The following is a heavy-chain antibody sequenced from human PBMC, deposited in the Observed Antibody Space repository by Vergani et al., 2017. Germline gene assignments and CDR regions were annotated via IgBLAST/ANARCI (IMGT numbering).Heavy chain of an antibody. CDR3: TKGSRGYTGYFFDY. J-gene: IGHJ4*02. V-gene: IGHV3-33*06. CDR2: IWYDGSNK. CDR1: GFTFSTYG. Sequence: QVQLVESGGGVVQPGRSLRLSCAASGFTFSTYGLHWVRQAPGKGLEWVAVIWYDGSNKYYADSVKGRFTVSRDNSKNTLYLQMNGLRAEDTAVYYCTKGSRGYTGYFFDYWGQGTLATVSS. D-gene: IGHD5-12*01.